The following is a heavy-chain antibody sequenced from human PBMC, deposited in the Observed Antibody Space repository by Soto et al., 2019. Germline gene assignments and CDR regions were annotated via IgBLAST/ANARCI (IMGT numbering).Heavy chain of an antibody. Sequence: GASVKVSCKASGYTFTNYYMHWVRQAPGQGLEWMGMINPSGGSTSYTQKFQGRVTLTRDTSTSTVYMELSSLKSEDTAVYYCARVGLYSGSYRWVYYFDYWGHGPLVPVSS. CDR3: ARVGLYSGSYRWVYYFDY. CDR1: GYTFTNYY. CDR2: INPSGGST. D-gene: IGHD1-26*01. V-gene: IGHV1-46*01. J-gene: IGHJ4*01.